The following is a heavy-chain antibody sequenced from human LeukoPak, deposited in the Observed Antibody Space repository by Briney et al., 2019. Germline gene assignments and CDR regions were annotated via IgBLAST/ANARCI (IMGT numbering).Heavy chain of an antibody. CDR1: GFTFSSYS. J-gene: IGHJ4*02. D-gene: IGHD3-16*01. V-gene: IGHV3-21*01. CDR3: GRAFPPLRTSSAGDL. CDR2: ISYLSSHV. Sequence: GGSLRLSCAASGFTFSSYSMNWVRQAPGKGLEWVSSISYLSSHVYYGDSVKGRFSISRDNAKNSLYLQMNSLGAEDTAIYYCGRAFPPLRTSSAGDLWGQGILVTVSS.